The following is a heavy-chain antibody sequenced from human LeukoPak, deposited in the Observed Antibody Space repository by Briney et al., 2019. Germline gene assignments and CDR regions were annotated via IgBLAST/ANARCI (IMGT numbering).Heavy chain of an antibody. J-gene: IGHJ3*02. CDR2: IKQDGSEK. D-gene: IGHD1-14*01. CDR1: GFSFSTYW. V-gene: IGHV3-7*01. Sequence: GGSLGLSCAASGFSFSTYWMSWVRQAPGKGLEWVANIKQDGSEKYYVDSVKGRFTISRDNAKNSLYLQMNSLRAEDTAVYYCARVRGIQAGLDIWGQGTMVTVSS. CDR3: ARVRGIQAGLDI.